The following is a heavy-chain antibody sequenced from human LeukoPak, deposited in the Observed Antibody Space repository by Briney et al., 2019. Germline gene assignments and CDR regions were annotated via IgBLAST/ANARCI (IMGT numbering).Heavy chain of an antibody. CDR3: AANGDSSAWHWNY. CDR1: GFSFNIYA. J-gene: IGHJ4*02. CDR2: ITASGADT. V-gene: IGHV3-23*01. D-gene: IGHD6-19*01. Sequence: GGSLRRSCAASGFSFNIYAMSWVRQAPGQGLQWVSAITASGADTYYADSVKGRFTISRDNSRNTLYLQMNNLRAQDTAVYYCAANGDSSAWHWNYWGQGTLVTVSS.